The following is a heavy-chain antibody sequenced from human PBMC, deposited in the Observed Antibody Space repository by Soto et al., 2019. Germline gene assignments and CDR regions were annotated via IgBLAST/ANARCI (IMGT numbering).Heavy chain of an antibody. J-gene: IGHJ4*02. D-gene: IGHD2-15*01. V-gene: IGHV4-34*01. CDR3: ARGNIVVVVAATTQFDY. CDR2: INHSGST. Sequence: QVKLQQWGAGRLKPSETLSLTGAVYGGSFRGYYWSWIRQPPGKGREWIGEINHSGSTNYNPSLKSRVTISVDTSKNQFSLKLSSVTAADTAVYYCARGNIVVVVAATTQFDYWGQGTLVTVSS. CDR1: GGSFRGYY.